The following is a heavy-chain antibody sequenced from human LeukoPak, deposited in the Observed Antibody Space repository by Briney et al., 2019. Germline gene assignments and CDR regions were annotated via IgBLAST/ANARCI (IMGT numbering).Heavy chain of an antibody. CDR3: ANPGYSSGWNPA. CDR1: GFTFSSYS. V-gene: IGHV3-21*01. Sequence: PGGSLRLSCAASGFTFSSYSMNSVRQAPGKGLEWVSSISSSSSYIYYADSVKGRFTISRDNAKNSLYLQMNSLRAEDTAVYYCANPGYSSGWNPAWGKGTLVTVSS. J-gene: IGHJ4*02. CDR2: ISSSSSYI. D-gene: IGHD6-19*01.